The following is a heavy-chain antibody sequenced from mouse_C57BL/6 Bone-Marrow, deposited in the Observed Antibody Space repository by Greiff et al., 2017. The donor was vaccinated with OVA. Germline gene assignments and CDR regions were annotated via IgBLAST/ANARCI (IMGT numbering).Heavy chain of an antibody. V-gene: IGHV1-69*01. Sequence: QVQLQQPGAELVMPGASVKLSCKASGYTFTSYWMHWVKQRPGQGLEWIGEIDPSDSYTNYNQKFKGKSTLTVDKSSSTAYMQLSSLTSEDSAVYYCASEGSLLYLDYWGQGTTLTVSS. CDR1: GYTFTSYW. D-gene: IGHD1-2*01. J-gene: IGHJ2*01. CDR3: ASEGSLLYLDY. CDR2: IDPSDSYT.